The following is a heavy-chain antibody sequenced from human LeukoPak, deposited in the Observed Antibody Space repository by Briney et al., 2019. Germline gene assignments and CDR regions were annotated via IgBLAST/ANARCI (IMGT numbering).Heavy chain of an antibody. V-gene: IGHV3-23*01. D-gene: IGHD2-15*01. J-gene: IGHJ4*02. CDR2: ISGSGGST. Sequence: GGSLRLSCAASGFIFSRYVMSWVRQAPGKGLEWVSEISGSGGSTYYADSVKGRFTISRDNSKNTLYLQMNTLRVEDTAVYYCARDPRWSYFDYWGQGTPVTVSS. CDR1: GFIFSRYV. CDR3: ARDPRWSYFDY.